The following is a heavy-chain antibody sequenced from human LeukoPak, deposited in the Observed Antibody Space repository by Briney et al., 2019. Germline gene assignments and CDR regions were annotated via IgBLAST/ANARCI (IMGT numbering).Heavy chain of an antibody. V-gene: IGHV4-4*07. CDR3: AREGGLLWFGESRRTDAFDI. CDR2: IYTSGST. CDR1: GGSISSYY. D-gene: IGHD3-10*01. Sequence: ASETLSLTCTVSGGSISSYYWSWIRQPAGKGLEWIGRIYTSGSTNYNPSLKSRVTMSVGASKNQFSLKLSAVTAADTAVYYCAREGGLLWFGESRRTDAFDIRGKGTMVTVSS. J-gene: IGHJ3*02.